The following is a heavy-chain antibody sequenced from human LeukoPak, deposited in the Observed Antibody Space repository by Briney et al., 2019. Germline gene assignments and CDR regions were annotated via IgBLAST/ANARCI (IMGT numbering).Heavy chain of an antibody. J-gene: IGHJ3*02. CDR1: GGSISSYY. Sequence: SETLSLTCTVSGGSISSYYWGWIRQPPGKGLEWIGSIYYSGSTYYNPSLKSRVTISVDTSKNQFSLKLSSVTAADTAVYYCARSPYPDDAFDIWGQGTMVTVSS. V-gene: IGHV4-39*01. CDR2: IYYSGST. CDR3: ARSPYPDDAFDI.